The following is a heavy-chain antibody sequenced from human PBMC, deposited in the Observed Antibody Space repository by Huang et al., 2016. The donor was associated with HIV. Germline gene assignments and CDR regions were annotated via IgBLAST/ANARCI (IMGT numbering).Heavy chain of an antibody. CDR1: GGSISRHY. Sequence: RLQESGPGLVKTSETLSLTCTVSGGSISRHYWTWIRQPPGKGLQWIGNIYYSGRTDYNPSLKSRVTISVDPSKTHFSLKLESVSAADTAVYFCARDTSMAKFDFWGQGALVTVSS. D-gene: IGHD2-8*01. V-gene: IGHV4-59*11. CDR3: ARDTSMAKFDF. CDR2: IYYSGRT. J-gene: IGHJ4*02.